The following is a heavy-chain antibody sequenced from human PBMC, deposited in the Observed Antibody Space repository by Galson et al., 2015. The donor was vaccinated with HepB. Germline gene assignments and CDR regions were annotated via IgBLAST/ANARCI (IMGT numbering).Heavy chain of an antibody. CDR2: IIRIFGTA. D-gene: IGHD2-2*02. CDR3: ARDRRIYTYGPHYYYYGMDV. V-gene: IGHV1-69*01. J-gene: IGHJ6*02. CDR1: GGTFSSYA. Sequence: SVRVSCKASGGTFSSYAMSWVRQAPGQGLEWMGGIIRIFGTANYAQKVQGRVTITADESTSTAYMELSSLRSEDTAVYYCARDRRIYTYGPHYYYYGMDVWGQGTTVTVSS.